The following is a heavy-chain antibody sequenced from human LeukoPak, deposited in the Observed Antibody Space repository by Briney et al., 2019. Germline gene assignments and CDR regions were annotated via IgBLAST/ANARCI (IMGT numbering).Heavy chain of an antibody. D-gene: IGHD1-26*01. J-gene: IGHJ3*02. V-gene: IGHV4-59*12. CDR2: ISYSGST. CDR1: GGSFSNYY. CDR3: ARDVGGPKDI. Sequence: PSETLSLTCTVSGGSFSNYYCNWIRQPPGKGLEWIGYISYSGSTNYNPSLKSRVTISVDTSKNQFSLKLSSVTAADTAVYYCARDVGGPKDIWGQGTMVTVSS.